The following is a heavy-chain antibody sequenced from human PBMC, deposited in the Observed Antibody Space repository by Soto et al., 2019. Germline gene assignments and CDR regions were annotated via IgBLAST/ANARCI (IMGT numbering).Heavy chain of an antibody. J-gene: IGHJ6*02. Sequence: ASVKVSCKASGDSYTSYYMHWVRQAPGQGLEWMGIINPSGGSTSYAQKFQGRVTMTRDTSTSTVYMELSSLRSEDTAVYYCARGMSIAARRYYYYGMDVWAKGPRSPSP. D-gene: IGHD6-6*01. CDR2: INPSGGST. CDR1: GDSYTSYY. CDR3: ARGMSIAARRYYYYGMDV. V-gene: IGHV1-46*01.